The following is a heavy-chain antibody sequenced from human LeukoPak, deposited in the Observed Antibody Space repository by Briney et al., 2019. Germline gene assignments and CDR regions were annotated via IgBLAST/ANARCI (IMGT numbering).Heavy chain of an antibody. J-gene: IGHJ4*02. CDR2: IYYSGST. CDR1: GGSISSSSYY. D-gene: IGHD6-6*01. V-gene: IGHV4-39*07. Sequence: SETLSLTCTVSGGSISSSSYYWGWIRQPPGKGLEWIGSIYYSGSTNYNPSLKSRVTISVDTSKNQFSLKLSSVTAADTAVYYCASSIAARLRPFDYWGQGTLVTVSS. CDR3: ASSIAARLRPFDY.